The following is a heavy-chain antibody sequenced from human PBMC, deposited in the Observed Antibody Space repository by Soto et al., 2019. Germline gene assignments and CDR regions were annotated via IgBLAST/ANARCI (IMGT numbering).Heavy chain of an antibody. CDR3: ARRDTYSGYHRAFDI. CDR1: GGSISSSSYY. D-gene: IGHD5-12*01. Sequence: QLQLQESGPGLVKPSETLSLTCTVSGGSISSSSYYWGWIRQPPGKGLEWIGSIYYSGSTYYNPSLKSRVTISVDTSKNQFSLKLSSVTAADTAVYYCARRDTYSGYHRAFDIWGQGTMVTVSS. V-gene: IGHV4-39*01. J-gene: IGHJ3*02. CDR2: IYYSGST.